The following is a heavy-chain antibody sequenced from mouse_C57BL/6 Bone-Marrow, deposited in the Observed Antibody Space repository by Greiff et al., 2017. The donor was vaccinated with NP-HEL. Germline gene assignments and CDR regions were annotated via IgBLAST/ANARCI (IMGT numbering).Heavy chain of an antibody. CDR2: IYPGSGST. J-gene: IGHJ4*01. Sequence: QVQLQQPGAELVKPGASVKMSCKASGYTFTSYWITWVKQRPGQGLEWIGDIYPGSGSTNYNEKFKSKATLTVDTSYSTAYMQLSSLTSEDSAVYYCAKAPRWFYYAMDYWGQGTSVTVSS. CDR3: AKAPRWFYYAMDY. V-gene: IGHV1-55*01. CDR1: GYTFTSYW. D-gene: IGHD2-3*01.